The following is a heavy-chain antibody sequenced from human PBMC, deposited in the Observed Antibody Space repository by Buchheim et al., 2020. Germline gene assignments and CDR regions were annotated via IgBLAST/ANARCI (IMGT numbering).Heavy chain of an antibody. CDR2: ISYDGSNK. CDR3: ARDLCSGGSCYPPYYYYGMDV. CDR1: GFTFSSYA. Sequence: QVQLVESGGGVVQPGRSLRLSCAASGFTFSSYAMHWVRQAPGKGLEWVAVISYDGSNKYYADSVKGRFTISRDNSKHTLYLQMNSLRAEDTAVYYCARDLCSGGSCYPPYYYYGMDVWGQGTT. J-gene: IGHJ6*02. D-gene: IGHD2-15*01. V-gene: IGHV3-30*04.